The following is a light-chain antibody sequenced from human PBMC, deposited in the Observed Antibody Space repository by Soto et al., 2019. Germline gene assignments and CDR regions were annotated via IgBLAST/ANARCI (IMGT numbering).Light chain of an antibody. V-gene: IGLV3-21*04. CDR2: YDS. CDR1: NIGSKS. CDR3: QVWDSSSDQPGV. Sequence: SYELTQPPSVSVAPGKTARITCGRNNIGSKSVHWYQQKPGQAPVLVIYYDSDRPSGIPERFSGSNSGNTATLTISRVEAGDEADYSCQVWDSSSDQPGVFGGGTKVTVL. J-gene: IGLJ2*01.